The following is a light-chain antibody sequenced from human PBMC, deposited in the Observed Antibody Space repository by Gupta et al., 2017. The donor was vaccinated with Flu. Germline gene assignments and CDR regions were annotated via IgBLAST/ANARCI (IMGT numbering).Light chain of an antibody. V-gene: IGKV1-12*01. CDR2: AAS. J-gene: IGKJ3*01. Sequence: PSSVSASVGDRVTITCRTSQDIASWLVWYQQKPGKAPKLLIYAASSLQRGVPSRFSGSGSGTDFTLTTSSLQPEDFATYFCQQAYNFPLSFGHGTKVDI. CDR1: QDIASW. CDR3: QQAYNFPLS.